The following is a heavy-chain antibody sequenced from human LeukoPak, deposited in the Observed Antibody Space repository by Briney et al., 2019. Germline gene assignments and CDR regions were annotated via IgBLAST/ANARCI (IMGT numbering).Heavy chain of an antibody. J-gene: IGHJ4*02. CDR1: GGSFSGYY. V-gene: IGHV4-34*01. D-gene: IGHD3-22*01. Sequence: SETLSLTCAVYGGSFSGYYWSGIRQPPGKGLEWIGEINHSGRTNYNPSLKRRVTISVDTSTSQFSLKLNSMTAADTAVYYCARGAQTYYDKAPVDYWGQGTLVTVSS. CDR2: INHSGRT. CDR3: ARGAQTYYDKAPVDY.